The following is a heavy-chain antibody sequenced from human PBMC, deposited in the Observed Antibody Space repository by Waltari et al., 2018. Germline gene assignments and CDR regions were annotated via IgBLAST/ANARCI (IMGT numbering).Heavy chain of an antibody. CDR3: ARRRGVRDYYGSGSYLIRGQYFDY. J-gene: IGHJ4*02. Sequence: QVQLQQWGAGLLKPSETLSLTCAVYGGSFSGYYWSWIRQPPGKGLEWIGEINHSGSTNYNPSLKSRVTISVDTSKNQFSLKLSSVTAADTAVYYCARRRGVRDYYGSGSYLIRGQYFDYWGQGTLVTVSS. D-gene: IGHD3-10*01. V-gene: IGHV4-34*01. CDR1: GGSFSGYY. CDR2: INHSGST.